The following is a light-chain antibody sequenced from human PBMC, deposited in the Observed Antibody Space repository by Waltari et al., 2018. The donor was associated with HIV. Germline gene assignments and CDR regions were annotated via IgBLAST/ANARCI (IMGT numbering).Light chain of an antibody. Sequence: QSALTQSASVSGSPGQSITISCTGTSTNIGRYNLVSWYQQHPGKAPKVIIYGVNKRASGVSKRLSGSTSGSTASLTISGLQAEDKAEYYCCSYAGSSNVVFGGGTKLTVL. CDR1: STNIGRYNL. J-gene: IGLJ2*01. V-gene: IGLV2-23*02. CDR2: GVN. CDR3: CSYAGSSNVV.